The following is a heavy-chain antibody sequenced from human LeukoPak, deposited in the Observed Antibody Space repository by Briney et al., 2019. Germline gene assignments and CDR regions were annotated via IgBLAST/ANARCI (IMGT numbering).Heavy chain of an antibody. V-gene: IGHV4-59*01. D-gene: IGHD3-3*01. CDR1: GGSISDYY. J-gene: IGHJ6*03. CDR2: IYYSGST. CDR3: ARGDFCSKSNCYLRPMDV. Sequence: SETLSLTCSVSGGSISDYYWNWIRQPPGKGLEWIGYIYYSGSTTYNPSLKSRATMSVDTAKNQFSLKVRSVTAADTAVYYCARGDFCSKSNCYLRPMDVWGKGTTVTVSS.